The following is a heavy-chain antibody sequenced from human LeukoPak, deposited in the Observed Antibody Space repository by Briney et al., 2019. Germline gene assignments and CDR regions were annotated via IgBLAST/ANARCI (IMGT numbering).Heavy chain of an antibody. V-gene: IGHV3-64*01. Sequence: GGSLRLSCAASGFTFSSYAMHWVRQAPGKGLEYVSAISSNGGSTYYANSVKGRFTISRDNSKNTLYLQMNSLRAEDTAVYYCAIPAKGETSWFDPWGQGTLVTVSS. D-gene: IGHD3-16*01. CDR2: ISSNGGST. CDR3: AIPAKGETSWFDP. J-gene: IGHJ5*02. CDR1: GFTFSSYA.